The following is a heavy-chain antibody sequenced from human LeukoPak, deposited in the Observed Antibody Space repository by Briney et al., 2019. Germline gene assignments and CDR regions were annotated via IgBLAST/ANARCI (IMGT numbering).Heavy chain of an antibody. CDR2: ISYDGSNK. CDR3: AKGYLRLGELSLPPGVIDY. Sequence: GGSLRLSCAASGFTFSSYAMPWVRQAPGKGLEWVAVISYDGSNKYYADSVKGRFTISRDNSKNTLYLQMNSLRAEDTAVYYCAKGYLRLGELSLPPGVIDYWGQGTLVTVSS. V-gene: IGHV3-30-3*01. CDR1: GFTFSSYA. D-gene: IGHD3-16*02. J-gene: IGHJ4*02.